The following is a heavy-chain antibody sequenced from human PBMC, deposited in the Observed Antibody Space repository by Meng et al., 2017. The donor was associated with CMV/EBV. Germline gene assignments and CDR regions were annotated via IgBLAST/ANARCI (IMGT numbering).Heavy chain of an antibody. CDR2: IIPIFGTA. V-gene: IGHV1-69*05. Sequence: SVKASCKASGGTFSSYAISWVRQAPGQGLEWMGGIIPIFGTANYAQKFQGRVTITTDESTSTAYMELSSLRSEDTAVYYCARNPDFWSGYPFYYYYGMDVWGQGTTVTVSS. CDR3: ARNPDFWSGYPFYYYYGMDV. CDR1: GGTFSSYA. J-gene: IGHJ6*02. D-gene: IGHD3-3*01.